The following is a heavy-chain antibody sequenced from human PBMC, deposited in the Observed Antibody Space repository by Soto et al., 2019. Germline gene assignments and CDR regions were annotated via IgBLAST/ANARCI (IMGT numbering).Heavy chain of an antibody. Sequence: PRESLKISCQGSGYSFANYWIAWVRQMPGKGLEWVGVIYPGDSDTRYSPSFRGQVTISADKSISTAYLQWSSLKASDTAMYYCAIPKRIAAAVGGANWFDPCGQGTLVTVSS. CDR2: IYPGDSDT. D-gene: IGHD6-13*01. CDR1: GYSFANYW. J-gene: IGHJ5*02. CDR3: AIPKRIAAAVGGANWFDP. V-gene: IGHV5-51*01.